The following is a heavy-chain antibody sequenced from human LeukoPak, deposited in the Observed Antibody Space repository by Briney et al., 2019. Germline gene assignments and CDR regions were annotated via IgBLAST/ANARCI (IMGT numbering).Heavy chain of an antibody. V-gene: IGHV7-4-1*02. J-gene: IGHJ4*02. CDR3: ARDWGAAMVTRFDY. CDR1: GYTFTGYY. D-gene: IGHD5-18*01. CDR2: INTNTGNP. Sequence: ASVKVSCKASGYTFTGYYMHWVRQAPGQGLEWMGWINTNTGNPTYAQGFTGRFVFSLDTSVSTAYLQISSLKAEDTAVYYCARDWGAAMVTRFDYWGQGTLVTVSS.